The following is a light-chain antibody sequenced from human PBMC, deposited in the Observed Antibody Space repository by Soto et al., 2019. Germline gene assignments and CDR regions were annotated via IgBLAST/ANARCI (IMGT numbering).Light chain of an antibody. V-gene: IGLV2-14*03. Sequence: QSALTQPASVSGSPGQSITISCTGTSSDVGGYDFVSWYQQHPGKAPKLMIYDVNNWPSGVSHRFSGSKSGNAASLTISGLQAEDEADYFCISYSTTSTVLLGGGTKVTVL. J-gene: IGLJ2*01. CDR2: DVN. CDR3: ISYSTTSTVL. CDR1: SSDVGGYDF.